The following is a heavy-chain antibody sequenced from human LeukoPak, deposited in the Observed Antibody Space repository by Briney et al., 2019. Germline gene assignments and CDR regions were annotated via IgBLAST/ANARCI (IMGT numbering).Heavy chain of an antibody. CDR2: IYRGVSDT. D-gene: IGHD6-19*01. J-gene: IGHJ5*02. V-gene: IGHV5-51*01. Sequence: GESLKISCKGSGYSFTSYWIGWVRQMSGKGLDWMGIIYRGVSDTRYSPSFQGQVTISADKSIRTAYLQWSSLKASDPAMYYCARHPFGGRFAGYSSGWYSSWGQGTLVTVSS. CDR1: GYSFTSYW. CDR3: ARHPFGGRFAGYSSGWYSS.